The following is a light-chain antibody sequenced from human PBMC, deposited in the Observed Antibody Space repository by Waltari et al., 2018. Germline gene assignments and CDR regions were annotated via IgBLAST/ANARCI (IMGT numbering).Light chain of an antibody. CDR2: MGS. CDR3: MQTLQVPWT. Sequence: DIVMTQSPLSLPVTPGAPASISCSSSQSLLHSNGYNDLNWYLQKPGQSPQLLIYMGSNRAYRVPDRFSGSGSGTDFTRKISYVEAEDGGIYYCMQTLQVPWTFGQGTRVEIK. J-gene: IGKJ1*01. CDR1: QSLLHSNGYND. V-gene: IGKV2-28*01.